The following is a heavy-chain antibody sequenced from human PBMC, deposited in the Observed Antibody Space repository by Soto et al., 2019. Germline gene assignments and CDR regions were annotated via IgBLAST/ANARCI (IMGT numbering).Heavy chain of an antibody. CDR3: ARSYCSGGSCYLLFDY. Sequence: SETLSLTCTVSGGSISSYYWSWIRQPPGKGLEWIGYIYYSGSTNYNPSLKSRVTISVDTSKNQFSLKLSSVTAADTAVYYCARSYCSGGSCYLLFDYWGQGTLVTVS. CDR2: IYYSGST. D-gene: IGHD2-15*01. J-gene: IGHJ4*02. CDR1: GGSISSYY. V-gene: IGHV4-59*01.